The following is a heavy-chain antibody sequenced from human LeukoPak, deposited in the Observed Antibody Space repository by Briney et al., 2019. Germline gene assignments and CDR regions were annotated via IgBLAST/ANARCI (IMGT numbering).Heavy chain of an antibody. CDR3: ARGQLAPYDAFDI. Sequence: PSETLSLTCTVSGGSISSGGYYWSWIRQHPGKGLEWIGYIYYSGSTYYNPSLKSRVTISVDTSKNQFSLKLSSVTAADTAVYYCARGQLAPYDAFDIWGQRTMVTVSS. CDR1: GGSISSGGYY. D-gene: IGHD6-13*01. V-gene: IGHV4-31*03. CDR2: IYYSGST. J-gene: IGHJ3*02.